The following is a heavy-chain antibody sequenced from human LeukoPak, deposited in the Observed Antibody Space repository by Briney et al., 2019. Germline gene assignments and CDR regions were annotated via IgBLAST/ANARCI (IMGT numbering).Heavy chain of an antibody. CDR1: GFTFSSYG. D-gene: IGHD5-18*01. CDR2: ISYDGSNK. Sequence: GGSLRLSCAASGFTFSSYGMHWVRQAPGKGLEWVAVISYDGSNKYYADSVKGRFTISRDNSKNTLYLQMNSLRAEDTAVYYCAKDLRAYSYGPPTDYWGRGTLVTVSS. V-gene: IGHV3-30*18. CDR3: AKDLRAYSYGPPTDY. J-gene: IGHJ4*02.